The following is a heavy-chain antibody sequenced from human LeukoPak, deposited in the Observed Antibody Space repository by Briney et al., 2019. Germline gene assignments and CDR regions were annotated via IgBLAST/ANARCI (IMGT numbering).Heavy chain of an antibody. CDR2: INPNSGGT. CDR3: ATLEQLGTHFDY. J-gene: IGHJ4*02. Sequence: ASVKVSCKASGYTFTGYYMHWVRQAPGQGLEWMGWINPNSGGTNYAQKFQGRVPMTRDTSISTAYMELSRLRSDDTAVYYCATLEQLGTHFDYWGQGTLVTVSS. D-gene: IGHD6-13*01. CDR1: GYTFTGYY. V-gene: IGHV1-2*02.